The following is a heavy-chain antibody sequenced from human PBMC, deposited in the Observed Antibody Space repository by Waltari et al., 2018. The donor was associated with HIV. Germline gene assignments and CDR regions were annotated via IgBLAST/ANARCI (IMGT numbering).Heavy chain of an antibody. D-gene: IGHD1-26*01. V-gene: IGHV4-59*01. CDR1: GGSISDYY. CDR3: ARTYSGSYPRGYAFNI. Sequence: QVQLQESGPGLVKPSETLSLTCTVSGGSISDYYWSWIRQPPGKGLELIGFIYYNGNTNYTPTLKSRVTISMGTSRNHFSLQLTSVTAADTAVYYCARTYSGSYPRGYAFNIWGQGTMVTVSS. J-gene: IGHJ3*02. CDR2: IYYNGNT.